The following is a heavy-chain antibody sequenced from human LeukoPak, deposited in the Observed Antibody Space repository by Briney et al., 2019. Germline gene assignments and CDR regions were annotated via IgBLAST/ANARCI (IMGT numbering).Heavy chain of an antibody. CDR1: GFTLSTYW. D-gene: IGHD3-16*01. CDR3: ASWGAGGNS. V-gene: IGHV3-7*01. Sequence: GGSLRLSWGASGFTLSTYWMNWVRQVPGKGLDWVANINPDGSGKRYVDSVKGRFTIARDNADNSLSLQMNSLRAEDTAVYYCASWGAGGNSWGEGPLVTVSS. CDR2: INPDGSGK. J-gene: IGHJ4*02.